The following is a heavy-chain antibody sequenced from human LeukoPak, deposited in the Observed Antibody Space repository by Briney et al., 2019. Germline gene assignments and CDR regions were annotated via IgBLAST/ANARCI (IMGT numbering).Heavy chain of an antibody. CDR3: AGDGSVGAADY. V-gene: IGHV3-7*01. D-gene: IGHD6-13*01. Sequence: GGSLRLSCVASEFTFSGYWMNWVRQAPGKGPEWVANINQDGSEKHYVDSVKGRFTISRDNAKNSLFLQMNSLRVEDTAVFYCAGDGSVGAADYWGQGTLVTVSS. CDR1: EFTFSGYW. CDR2: INQDGSEK. J-gene: IGHJ4*02.